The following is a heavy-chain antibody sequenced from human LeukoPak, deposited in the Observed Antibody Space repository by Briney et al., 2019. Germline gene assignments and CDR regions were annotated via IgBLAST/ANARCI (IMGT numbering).Heavy chain of an antibody. J-gene: IGHJ6*03. V-gene: IGHV3-7*01. Sequence: PGGSLRLSCSASGLTFSSSWMTWVRQAPGKGLQWVANIKQDGSEQYTADSLKGRFTISRDNDKKLVFLQMNSLRVDDTAVYYCARVGPSYYYYMDAWGNGTTVIVSS. CDR3: ARVGPSYYYYMDA. CDR1: GLTFSSSW. CDR2: IKQDGSEQ.